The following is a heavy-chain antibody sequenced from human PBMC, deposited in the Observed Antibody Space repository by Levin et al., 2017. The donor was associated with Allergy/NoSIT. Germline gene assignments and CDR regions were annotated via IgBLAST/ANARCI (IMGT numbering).Heavy chain of an antibody. CDR2: ISSSGSTI. V-gene: IGHV3-48*03. J-gene: IGHJ5*02. CDR3: AKKSWSGSHNWFDP. D-gene: IGHD3-3*01. CDR1: GFTFSSYE. Sequence: PGGSLRLSCAASGFTFSSYEMNWVRQAPGKGLEWVSYISSSGSTIYYADSVKGRFTISRDNAKNSLYLQMNSLRAEDTAVYYCAKKSWSGSHNWFDPWGQGTLVTVSS.